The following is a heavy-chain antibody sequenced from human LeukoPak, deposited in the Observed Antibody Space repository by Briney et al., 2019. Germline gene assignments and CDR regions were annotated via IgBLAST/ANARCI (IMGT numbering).Heavy chain of an antibody. V-gene: IGHV4-34*01. D-gene: IGHD5-18*01. CDR2: INHSGST. CDR1: GGSFSGYY. Sequence: PSETLSLTCAVYGGSFSGYYWSWIRQPPGKGLEWIGEINHSGSTNYNPSLKSRVTISVDTSKNQFSLKLSSVTAADTAVYYCARGYSYGRNYYYYYMTSGAKGPRSPSP. CDR3: ARGYSYGRNYYYYYMTS. J-gene: IGHJ6*03.